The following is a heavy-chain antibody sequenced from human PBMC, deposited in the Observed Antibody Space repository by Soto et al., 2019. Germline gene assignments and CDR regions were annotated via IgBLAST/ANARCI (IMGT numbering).Heavy chain of an antibody. CDR3: AKDAAEGYCSSTSCLGYYYYYGMEV. D-gene: IGHD2-2*01. J-gene: IGHJ6*02. CDR1: GFTFSSYA. V-gene: IGHV3-23*01. Sequence: LRLSCAASGFTFSSYAMSWVRQAPGKGLEWVSAISGSGGNTYYADSAKGRFTISRDNSKNTLYLQMNSLRAEDTAVYYCAKDAAEGYCSSTSCLGYYYYYGMEVWGQGITVTVSS. CDR2: ISGSGGNT.